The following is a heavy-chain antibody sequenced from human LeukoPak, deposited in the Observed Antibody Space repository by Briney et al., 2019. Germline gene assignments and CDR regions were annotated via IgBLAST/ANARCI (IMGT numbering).Heavy chain of an antibody. Sequence: GGSLRLSCAASGFTFSSYAMHWVRQAPGKGLEWVAVISYDGSNNYYADSVKGRFTISRDNSKNTLYLQINSLRAEDTAVYYCASGGDTDAFDIWGQGTMVTVSS. CDR2: ISYDGSNN. J-gene: IGHJ3*02. V-gene: IGHV3-30-3*01. CDR3: ASGGDTDAFDI. D-gene: IGHD2-21*02. CDR1: GFTFSSYA.